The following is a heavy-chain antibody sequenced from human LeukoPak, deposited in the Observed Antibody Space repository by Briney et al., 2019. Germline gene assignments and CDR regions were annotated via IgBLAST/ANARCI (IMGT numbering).Heavy chain of an antibody. CDR3: IRHLKWVAPDS. D-gene: IGHD6-19*01. J-gene: IGHJ4*02. Sequence: GGSLRLSCSASGFGFQGSAVHWVRQSSGKGLEWVGCVRDRSKNYSYVYGASGRGRFISSNADSTETAALQMNSLRIEDTGVFFCIRHLKWVAPDSWGQGTLVTVSS. V-gene: IGHV3-73*01. CDR2: VRDRSKNYSY. CDR1: GFGFQGSA.